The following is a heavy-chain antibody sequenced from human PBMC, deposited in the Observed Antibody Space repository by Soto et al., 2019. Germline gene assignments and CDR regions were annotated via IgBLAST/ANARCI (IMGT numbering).Heavy chain of an antibody. D-gene: IGHD6-6*01. J-gene: IGHJ3*02. CDR3: ATLTRGIAARNAFDI. CDR1: GFTFSSYA. CDR2: ISGSGGST. Sequence: GGSLRLSCAASGFTFSSYAMSWVRQAPGKGLEWVSAISGSGGSTYYADSVKGRSTISRDNSKYTLYLQMNSLRAEDTAVYYCATLTRGIAARNAFDIWGQGTMVTVSS. V-gene: IGHV3-23*01.